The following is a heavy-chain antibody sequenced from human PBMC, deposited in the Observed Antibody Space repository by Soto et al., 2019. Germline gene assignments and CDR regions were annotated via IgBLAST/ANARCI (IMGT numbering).Heavy chain of an antibody. CDR2: IYYSGST. V-gene: IGHV4-30-4*01. CDR1: GGSISSGDYY. CDR3: ARDRGEQSFDRNFDY. Sequence: RSLTCTVSGGSISSGDYYWSWIRQPPGKGLEWIGYIYYSGSTYYNPSLKSRVTISVETSKNQFSLKLSSVTAADTAVYYCARDRGEQSFDRNFDYWGQGTLVTVYS. J-gene: IGHJ4*02. D-gene: IGHD3-10*01.